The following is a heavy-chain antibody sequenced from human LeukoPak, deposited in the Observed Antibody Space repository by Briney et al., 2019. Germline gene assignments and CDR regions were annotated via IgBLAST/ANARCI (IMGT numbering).Heavy chain of an antibody. CDR2: INPSGGST. CDR1: GYTFTSYY. D-gene: IGHD2-2*01. J-gene: IGHJ3*02. V-gene: IGHV1-46*01. Sequence: GASVKVSCKASGYTFTSYYMHWVRQAPGQGLEWMGIINPSGGSTSYAQKFQGRVTMTRDTSTSTVYMELSSLRSEDTAVYYCAREGNNCSSTSCHDAFDIWGQGTMVTVSS. CDR3: AREGNNCSSTSCHDAFDI.